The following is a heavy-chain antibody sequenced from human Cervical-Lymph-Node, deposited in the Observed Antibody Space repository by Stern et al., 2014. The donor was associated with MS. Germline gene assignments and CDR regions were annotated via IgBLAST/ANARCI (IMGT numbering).Heavy chain of an antibody. Sequence: LQESGPGLVKPSETLSLTCTVSGGSITNRDYWGWIRQSPGKGLEWIGSVYYSGITYFRPSLKSRATISIDTSREPFFLRLRSVTATDTAVYFCARGVTAVTNYVPNWCFDLWGRGTLVTVSS. CDR3: ARGVTAVTNYVPNWCFDL. V-gene: IGHV4-39*02. CDR1: GGSITNRDY. CDR2: VYYSGIT. D-gene: IGHD4-11*01. J-gene: IGHJ2*01.